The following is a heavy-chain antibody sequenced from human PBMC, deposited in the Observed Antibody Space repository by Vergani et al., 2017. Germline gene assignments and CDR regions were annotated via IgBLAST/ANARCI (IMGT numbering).Heavy chain of an antibody. CDR3: ARRSGGYYSGGKVHHLRTAFDV. Sequence: QVQLQASGPGRVKPSQTLSLTCTMSGGSISAGYSFWSWIRQPAGKGLEWLGHISASVNASHSPSLTTRVSMSVDTSKNQFSLSVTSVTAADTAIYFCARRSGGYYSGGKVHHLRTAFDVWGHGTVVTVSS. CDR2: ISASVNA. J-gene: IGHJ3*01. D-gene: IGHD2-15*01. CDR1: GGSISAGYSF. V-gene: IGHV4-61*02.